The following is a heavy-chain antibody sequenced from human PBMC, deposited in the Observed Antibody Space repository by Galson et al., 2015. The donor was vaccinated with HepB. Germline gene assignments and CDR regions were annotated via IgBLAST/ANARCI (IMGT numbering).Heavy chain of an antibody. Sequence: CAISGDSVSSDSTAWNRIRQSPSRGLEWLGSTHYRSKWYDSFAIYVRGRMTINPDTTKNQLSLQPTSVTPEDTAVYYCARGLAATGFDYWGQGTLVTVSS. J-gene: IGHJ4*02. CDR1: GDSVSSDSTA. D-gene: IGHD2-15*01. V-gene: IGHV6-1*01. CDR3: ARGLAATGFDY. CDR2: THYRSKWYD.